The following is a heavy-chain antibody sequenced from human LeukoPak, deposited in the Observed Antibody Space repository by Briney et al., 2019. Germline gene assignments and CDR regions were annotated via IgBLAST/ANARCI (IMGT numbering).Heavy chain of an antibody. J-gene: IGHJ4*02. CDR2: IIPIFGTA. V-gene: IGHV1-69*13. CDR1: GGTFISYA. D-gene: IGHD2-2*01. Sequence: SVKVSCKASGGTFISYAISWVRQAPGQGLEWMGGIIPIFGTANYAQKFQGRVTITADESTSTAYMELSSLRSEDTAVYYCARGRGDCSSTSCYPYYFDYWGQGTLVTVSS. CDR3: ARGRGDCSSTSCYPYYFDY.